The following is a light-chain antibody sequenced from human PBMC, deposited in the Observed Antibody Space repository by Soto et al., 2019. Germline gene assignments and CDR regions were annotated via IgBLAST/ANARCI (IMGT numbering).Light chain of an antibody. CDR3: KTWDSNPQV. J-gene: IGLJ1*01. CDR2: LEGSGSY. V-gene: IGLV4-60*03. Sequence: QPVHTQSSFASASLGSSVQLTCTLSSGHSSYIIARHQQQPAKPPRYLMTLEGSGSYNKGSGVPDRFSGSSSWALRYLTSSHHLTEDEADYNCKTWDSNPQVFGTGTKVTVL. CDR1: SGHSSYI.